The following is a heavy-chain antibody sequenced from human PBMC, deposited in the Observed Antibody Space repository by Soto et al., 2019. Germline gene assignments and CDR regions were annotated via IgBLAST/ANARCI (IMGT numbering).Heavy chain of an antibody. V-gene: IGHV1-18*04. D-gene: IGHD3-22*01. CDR2: ISAYNGNT. Sequence: GPSVKVSCKASGYTFTSYGISWVRQAPGQGLEWMGWISAYNGNTNYAQKLQGRVTMTTDTSTSTAYMELRSLRSDDTAVYYCARDGGPVYYDSSGPWGQGTLVTVSS. CDR1: GYTFTSYG. J-gene: IGHJ5*02. CDR3: ARDGGPVYYDSSGP.